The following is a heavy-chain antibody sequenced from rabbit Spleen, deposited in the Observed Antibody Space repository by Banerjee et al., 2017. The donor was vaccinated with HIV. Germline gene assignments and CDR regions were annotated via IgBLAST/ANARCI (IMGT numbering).Heavy chain of an antibody. V-gene: IGHV1S47*01. Sequence: QEQLVESGGGLVQPGGSLKLSCKASGFDFNTYGVSWVRQAPGKGLEWIGYIDPVFGIAVYASWVNGRFTISSHNAQNTLYLQLNSLTAADTATYFCVREVAGKFNLWGQGTLVTVS. CDR1: GFDFNTYG. J-gene: IGHJ4*01. CDR3: VREVAGKFNL. CDR2: IDPVFGIA. D-gene: IGHD4-1*01.